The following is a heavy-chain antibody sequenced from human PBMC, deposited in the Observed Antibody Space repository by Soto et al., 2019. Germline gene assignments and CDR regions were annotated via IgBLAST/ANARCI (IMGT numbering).Heavy chain of an antibody. CDR2: ISYDGSNK. CDR3: AKEYSMVRGVITEAFTYGMDV. CDR1: GFSFTSYG. V-gene: IGHV3-30*18. Sequence: SLTLSCAPDGFSFTSYGMHWVRQAASKGLEWVAGISYDGSNKYYADSVKGRFTISRDNSKNTLYLQMNSLRAEDTAVYYCAKEYSMVRGVITEAFTYGMDVWGQGT. J-gene: IGHJ6*02. D-gene: IGHD3-10*01.